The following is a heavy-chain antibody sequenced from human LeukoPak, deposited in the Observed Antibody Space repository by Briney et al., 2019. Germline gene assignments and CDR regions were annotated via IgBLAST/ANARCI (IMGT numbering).Heavy chain of an antibody. CDR2: IYYTGST. CDR1: GGSINSYY. J-gene: IGHJ4*02. V-gene: IGHV4-59*01. CDR3: ARSSYYDSSGYFDF. Sequence: PSETLSLTCTVSGGSINSYYWSWIRQPPGKGLEWIGYIYYTGSTKYNPSLKSRVTMSVDTSKNQFSLKLSSVTAADTAICYCARSSYYDSSGYFDFWGQGTLVTVSS. D-gene: IGHD3-22*01.